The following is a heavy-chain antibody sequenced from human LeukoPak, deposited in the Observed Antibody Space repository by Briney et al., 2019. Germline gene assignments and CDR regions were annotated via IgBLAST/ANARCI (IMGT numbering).Heavy chain of an antibody. CDR1: GFTFSSYA. D-gene: IGHD3-22*01. CDR2: ISGSGGST. J-gene: IGHJ4*02. CDR3: YYYDSSGYSDLDY. Sequence: GGSLRLSCAASGFTFSSYAMSWVRQAPRKGQEWVSAISGSGGSTYYADSVKGRFTISRDNSKNTLYLQMNSLRAEDTAVYYPYYYDSSGYSDLDYWGQGTLVTVSS. V-gene: IGHV3-23*01.